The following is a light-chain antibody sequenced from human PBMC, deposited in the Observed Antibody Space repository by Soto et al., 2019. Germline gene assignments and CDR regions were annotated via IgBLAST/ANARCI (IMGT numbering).Light chain of an antibody. J-gene: IGKJ2*01. CDR2: AAS. Sequence: DIQMTQSPSSLSASVGDRVTITCRASQDIINYLAWYQQKPGKAPNLLVHAASTLQSGVSSRISGSGSGADFTLTINDFRPEDGATYYRQYDKSAPFTFGPGTKLQIK. CDR1: QDIINY. V-gene: IGKV1-27*01. CDR3: QYDKSAPFT.